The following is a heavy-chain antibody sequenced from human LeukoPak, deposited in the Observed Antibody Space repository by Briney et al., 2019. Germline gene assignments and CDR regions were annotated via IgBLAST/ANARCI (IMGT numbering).Heavy chain of an antibody. CDR3: ARVRSYDYVWGNYRFYGMGV. CDR2: VTHDGSYR. J-gene: IGHJ6*02. V-gene: IGHV3-30-3*01. CDR1: GFTFSDYP. Sequence: GRSLRLSCAASGFTFSDYPVHWVRQAPGKGLEWVSLVTHDGSYRYYRDSVKGRFSISRDNSKNTLYLQMNSLRPEDTAIYFCARVRSYDYVWGNYRFYGMGVWGQGTTVTVSS. D-gene: IGHD3-16*02.